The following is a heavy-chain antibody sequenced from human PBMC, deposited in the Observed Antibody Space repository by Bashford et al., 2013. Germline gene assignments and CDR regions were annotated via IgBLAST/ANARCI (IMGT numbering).Heavy chain of an antibody. CDR1: GYTFTGYY. V-gene: IGHV1-2*04. D-gene: IGHD2-21*02. J-gene: IGHJ3*02. CDR3: ARGGEVGVTDSSAFDI. CDR2: INSKSGGT. Sequence: ASVKVSCKTSGYTFTGYYIHWVRQAPGQGLEWMGAINSKSGGTGYAQKFQAWVAMTRDTSISTAYLELSRLRSDDTAVYYCARGGEVGVTDSSAFDIWGQGTLVTVSS.